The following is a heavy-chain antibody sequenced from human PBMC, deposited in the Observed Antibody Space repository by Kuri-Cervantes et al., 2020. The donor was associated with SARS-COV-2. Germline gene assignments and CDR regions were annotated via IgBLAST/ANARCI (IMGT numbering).Heavy chain of an antibody. CDR3: ARDDCTNGVCWIDY. D-gene: IGHD2-8*01. J-gene: IGHJ4*02. CDR1: GGTFSSYA. V-gene: IGHV1-69*04. Sequence: SVKVSCKASGGTFSSYAISWVRQAPGQGLEWMGRIITILGIANYAQKFQGRVTITADKSTSTAYMELSSLRSEDTAVYYCARDDCTNGVCWIDYWGQGTLVTVSS. CDR2: IITILGIA.